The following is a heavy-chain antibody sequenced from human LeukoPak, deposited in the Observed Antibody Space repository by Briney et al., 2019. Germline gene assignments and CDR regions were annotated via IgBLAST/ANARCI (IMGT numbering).Heavy chain of an antibody. Sequence: GGSLRLSRAASGFTFSSYSMNWVRQAPGKGLEWVSSISSSSSYIYYADSVKGRFTISRDNAKNSLYLQMNSLRAEDTAVYYCAREPSGYCSSTSCYHWFDPWGQGTLVTVSS. CDR3: AREPSGYCSSTSCYHWFDP. CDR2: ISSSSSYI. V-gene: IGHV3-21*01. CDR1: GFTFSSYS. D-gene: IGHD2-2*03. J-gene: IGHJ5*02.